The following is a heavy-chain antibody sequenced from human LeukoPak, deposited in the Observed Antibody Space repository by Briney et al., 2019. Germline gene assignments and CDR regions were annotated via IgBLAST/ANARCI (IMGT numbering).Heavy chain of an antibody. CDR3: ARLNADVDIVASIKGADY. CDR2: IYPGDSDT. CDR1: GYSYPNYW. J-gene: IGHJ4*02. V-gene: IGHV5-51*01. Sequence: GESLKISCKASGYSYPNYWIGWVRHMPGKGLEWMGIIYPGDSDTRYSPSFQGQVTISADKSISTAYLQWSSLMASDTDMYYCARLNADVDIVASIKGADYWGQGTLVTVSS. D-gene: IGHD5-12*01.